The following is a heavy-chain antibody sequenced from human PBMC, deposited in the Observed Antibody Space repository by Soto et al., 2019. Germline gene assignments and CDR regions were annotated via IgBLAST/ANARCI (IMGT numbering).Heavy chain of an antibody. CDR1: GGTFSSYT. CDR2: IIPILGIA. Sequence: GASVKVSCKASGGTFSSYTIIWVRQAPGQGLEWMGRIIPILGIANYAQKFQGRVTITRDTSASTAYMELSSLRSEDTAVYYCARGITLPTPLDYWGQGTLVTVSS. CDR3: ARGITLPTPLDY. J-gene: IGHJ4*02. D-gene: IGHD1-20*01. V-gene: IGHV1-69*02.